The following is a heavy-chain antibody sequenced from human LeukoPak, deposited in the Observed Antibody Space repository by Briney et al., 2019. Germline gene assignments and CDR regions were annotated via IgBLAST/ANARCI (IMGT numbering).Heavy chain of an antibody. CDR1: GYTFTSYA. CDR2: ISTYSGNT. V-gene: IGHV1-18*01. CDR3: ARGGSRVVTYGNFDY. D-gene: IGHD2-21*02. J-gene: IGHJ4*02. Sequence: ASVKVSRKPSGYTFTSYALSWVRQATGQGLEGMGWISTYSGNTNYAQKLQGRITMTIETSTSTAYMELRSLRSDDTAVYYCARGGSRVVTYGNFDYWGQGTLVTVSS.